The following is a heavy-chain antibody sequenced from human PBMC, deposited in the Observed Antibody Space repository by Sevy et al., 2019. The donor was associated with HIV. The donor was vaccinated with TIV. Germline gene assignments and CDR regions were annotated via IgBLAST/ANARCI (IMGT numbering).Heavy chain of an antibody. CDR1: GFTFSSYE. V-gene: IGHV3-48*03. D-gene: IGHD1-1*01. CDR3: ARDAQTWRGPWYGTSGADR. J-gene: IGHJ5*02. Sequence: GGSLRLSCAASGFTFSSYEMNWVRQAPGKGLEWVSSITPDDTHYADSVRGRFSVSRDNSKNTLYLQMDSLTVDDTAVYYCARDAQTWRGPWYGTSGADRWGQGTLVTVSS. CDR2: ITPDDT.